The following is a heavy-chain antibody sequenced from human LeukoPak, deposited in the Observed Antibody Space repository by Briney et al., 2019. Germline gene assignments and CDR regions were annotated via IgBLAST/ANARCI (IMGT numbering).Heavy chain of an antibody. CDR1: GGSISSYY. Sequence: SETLSLTCTVSGGSISSYYWSWIRQPPVKGLEWIGYIYYSGSTNYNPSLKSRVTISVDTSKNQFSLKLSSVTAADTAVYYCAKHFRIAAVFDYWGQGTLVTVSS. CDR3: AKHFRIAAVFDY. CDR2: IYYSGST. V-gene: IGHV4-59*08. J-gene: IGHJ4*02. D-gene: IGHD6-13*01.